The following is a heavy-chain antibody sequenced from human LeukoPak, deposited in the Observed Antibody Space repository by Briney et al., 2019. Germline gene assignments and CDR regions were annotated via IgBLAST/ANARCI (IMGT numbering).Heavy chain of an antibody. CDR1: GCTFISYG. D-gene: IGHD3-22*01. V-gene: IGHV1-18*01. CDR2: ISAYNGNT. J-gene: IGHJ4*02. Sequence: ASVKVSCKASGCTFISYGISWMRQAPGQGLEWMGWISAYNGNTNNAQKFQGRVTVTTDTSTSTAYMELRSLRSDDTAVYYCARDDRSGYYDDWGQGTLVTVSS. CDR3: ARDDRSGYYDD.